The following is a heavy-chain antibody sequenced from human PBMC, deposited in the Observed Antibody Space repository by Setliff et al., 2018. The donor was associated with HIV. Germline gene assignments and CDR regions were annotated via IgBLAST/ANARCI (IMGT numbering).Heavy chain of an antibody. Sequence: PSETLSLTCTVSGGSISGHYWSWIRQPPGRGLEWIGYVYYNGGTQYNPSLKSRVTISADTSKNQFSLKLRSVTAADTAVYYCEVAGQWGQGTLVTVSS. CDR1: GGSISGHY. D-gene: IGHD6-19*01. CDR3: EVAGQ. CDR2: VYYNGGT. V-gene: IGHV4-59*08. J-gene: IGHJ4*02.